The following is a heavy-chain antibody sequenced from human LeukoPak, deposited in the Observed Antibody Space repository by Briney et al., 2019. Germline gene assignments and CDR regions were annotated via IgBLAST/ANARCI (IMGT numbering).Heavy chain of an antibody. V-gene: IGHV4-34*01. CDR2: INHSGST. CDR1: GSMSNHF. Sequence: PSETLSLTCTVFGSMSNHFWSWIRQPPGKGLEWIGEINHSGSTNYNPSLKSRVTISVDTSKNQFSLKLSSVTAADTAVYYCARGQHSNFGGWFDPWGQGTLVTVSS. CDR3: ARGQHSNFGGWFDP. J-gene: IGHJ5*02. D-gene: IGHD4-11*01.